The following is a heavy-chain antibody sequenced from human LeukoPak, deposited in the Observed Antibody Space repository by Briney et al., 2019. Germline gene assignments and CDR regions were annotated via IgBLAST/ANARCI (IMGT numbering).Heavy chain of an antibody. J-gene: IGHJ4*02. CDR3: ARAGTGLDY. CDR1: GFTFSNYW. V-gene: IGHV3-7*01. Sequence: GGSLRLSCAAFGFTFSNYWMNWVRQAPGKGLEWVAIIKLDGSVKYYVDSVKGRFSISRDNAKNSVYLQMNTLRAEDTAVYYCARAGTGLDYWGQGTLVTVSS. D-gene: IGHD2-8*02. CDR2: IKLDGSVK.